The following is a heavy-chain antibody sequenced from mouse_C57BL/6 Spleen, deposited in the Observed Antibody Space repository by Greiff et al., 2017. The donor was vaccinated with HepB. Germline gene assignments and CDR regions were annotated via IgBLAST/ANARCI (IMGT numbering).Heavy chain of an antibody. V-gene: IGHV1-42*01. D-gene: IGHD1-1*01. CDR1: GYSFTGYY. Sequence: DVKLQESGPELVKPGASVKISCKASGYSFTGYYMNWVMQSPEKSLEWIGEINPSTGGTTYNQKFKAKATLTVDKSSSTAYMQLKSLTSEDSAVYYCARRWYYGSSHFDYWGQGTTLTVSS. J-gene: IGHJ2*01. CDR3: ARRWYYGSSHFDY. CDR2: INPSTGGT.